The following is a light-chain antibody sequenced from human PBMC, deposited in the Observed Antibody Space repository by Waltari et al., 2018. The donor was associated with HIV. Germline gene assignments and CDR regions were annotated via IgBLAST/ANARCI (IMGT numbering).Light chain of an antibody. CDR2: WAS. CDR3: QQYYSTPYT. CDR1: QTVFYSSNNQNY. J-gene: IGKJ2*01. V-gene: IGKV4-1*01. Sequence: DIVMSQSPDSLTVSLGERATIHCKSSQTVFYSSNNQNYLAWYQHKPGQPPKLLIYWASTRESGVPDRFSGSGSGTDFTLTISSLQAEDVAVYYCQQYYSTPYTFGQGTKLEIK.